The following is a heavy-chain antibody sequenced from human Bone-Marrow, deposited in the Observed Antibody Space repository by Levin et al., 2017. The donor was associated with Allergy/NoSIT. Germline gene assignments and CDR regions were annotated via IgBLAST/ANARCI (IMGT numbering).Heavy chain of an antibody. J-gene: IGHJ3*02. CDR1: GDSISSSNW. Sequence: SETLSLTCAVSGDSISSSNWWSWVRQSPGKGLEWIGEIYQSGNTSYNPSLKSRATISVDKSKNQFSLKLNSVTAADTAVYYCATCGDDCIDVFGIWGQGTMVTVSS. D-gene: IGHD2-21*02. CDR3: ATCGDDCIDVFGI. CDR2: IYQSGNT. V-gene: IGHV4-4*02.